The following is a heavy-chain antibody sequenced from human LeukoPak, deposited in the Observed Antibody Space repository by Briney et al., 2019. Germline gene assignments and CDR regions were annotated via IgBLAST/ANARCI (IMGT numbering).Heavy chain of an antibody. CDR1: GFTFDDYG. Sequence: GSLRLSCAASGFTFDDYGMSWVRQAPGKGLEWIGEIYHSGSTNYNPSLKSRVTISVDKSKNQFSLKLSSVTAADTAVYYCARVYYSSSYDYWYFDLWGRGTLVTVSS. D-gene: IGHD6-13*01. V-gene: IGHV4-4*02. CDR2: IYHSGST. CDR3: ARVYYSSSYDYWYFDL. J-gene: IGHJ2*01.